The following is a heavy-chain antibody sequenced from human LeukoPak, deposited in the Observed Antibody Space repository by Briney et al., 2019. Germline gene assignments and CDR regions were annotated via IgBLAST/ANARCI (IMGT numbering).Heavy chain of an antibody. Sequence: GGSLRLSCAASGFTVSSNYMSWVRQAPGKGLEWVSVIYSGGSTYYADSVKGRFTISRDNSKNTLYLQMNSLRAEDTAVYYCARVTKITSYSMDVWGQGTTVTVSS. V-gene: IGHV3-66*02. D-gene: IGHD5-18*01. CDR3: ARVTKITSYSMDV. CDR1: GFTVSSNY. J-gene: IGHJ6*02. CDR2: IYSGGST.